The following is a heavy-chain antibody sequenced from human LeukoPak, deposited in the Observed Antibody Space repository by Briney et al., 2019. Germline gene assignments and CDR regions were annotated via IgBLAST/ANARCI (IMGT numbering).Heavy chain of an antibody. Sequence: ASVKVSCKVSGYTLTEAPIHWVRQAPGKGLGWMGGFDPQDGETIYAQKLQGRVTMTEDTSTNTAYMELSSLRSEDTAVYYCATVPRRPRYYYFGMDVWGQGTTVTVSS. V-gene: IGHV1-24*01. J-gene: IGHJ6*02. CDR3: ATVPRRPRYYYFGMDV. CDR1: GYTLTEAP. CDR2: FDPQDGET.